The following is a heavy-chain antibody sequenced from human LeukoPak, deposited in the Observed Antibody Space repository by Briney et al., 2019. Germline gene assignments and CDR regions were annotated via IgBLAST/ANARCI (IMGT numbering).Heavy chain of an antibody. J-gene: IGHJ3*02. CDR2: IYPGDSDT. Sequence: GESLKISCKGSGYSFTSYWIGWVRQMPGKGLEWMGIIYPGDSDTRYSPSFQGQVTISVDKSISTAYLQWSSLKASDTAMYYCARTYYDSSGLPDAFDIWGQGTMVTVSS. D-gene: IGHD3-22*01. V-gene: IGHV5-51*01. CDR1: GYSFTSYW. CDR3: ARTYYDSSGLPDAFDI.